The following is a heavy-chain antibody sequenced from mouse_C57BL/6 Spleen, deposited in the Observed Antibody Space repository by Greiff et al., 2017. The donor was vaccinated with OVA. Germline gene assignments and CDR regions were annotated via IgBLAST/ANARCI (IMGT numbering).Heavy chain of an antibody. D-gene: IGHD2-4*01. Sequence: QVTLKESGPGILQSSQTLSLTCSFSGFSLSTSGMGVSWIRQPSGKGLEWLANIYWDDDKRYNPSLKSRLTISKDTSRNHVFLKSTSVDTADTATYYCARYDYDGRFAYWGQGTLVTVSA. V-gene: IGHV8-12*01. CDR1: GFSLSTSGMG. CDR3: ARYDYDGRFAY. J-gene: IGHJ3*01. CDR2: IYWDDDK.